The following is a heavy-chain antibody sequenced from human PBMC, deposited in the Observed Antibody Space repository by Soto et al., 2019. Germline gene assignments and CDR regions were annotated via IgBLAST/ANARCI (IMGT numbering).Heavy chain of an antibody. Sequence: EVQLVQSGAEVKKPGESLRISCKGSGYSFTSYWISWVRQMPGKGLEWMGRIDPSDSYTNYSPSFQGHVTISADKSISTAYLQWSSLKASDTAMYYCARRLYCGGDCTLYGMDVWGQGTTVTVSS. CDR3: ARRLYCGGDCTLYGMDV. CDR2: IDPSDSYT. D-gene: IGHD2-21*02. CDR1: GYSFTSYW. V-gene: IGHV5-10-1*03. J-gene: IGHJ6*02.